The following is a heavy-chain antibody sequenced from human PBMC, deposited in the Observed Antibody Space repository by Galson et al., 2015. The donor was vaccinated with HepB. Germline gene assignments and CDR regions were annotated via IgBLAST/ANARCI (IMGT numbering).Heavy chain of an antibody. J-gene: IGHJ4*02. V-gene: IGHV3-30*02. Sequence: SLRLSCAASGFTFSNYGMHWVRQAPGKGLEWVAFIRYDGSNEYYADSVKGRFTISRDNSKNTLYLQMNSLRAEDTAVYYCAKAMITFGGVIVMDGDYFDYWGQGTLVTVSS. CDR1: GFTFSNYG. CDR2: IRYDGSNE. D-gene: IGHD3-16*02. CDR3: AKAMITFGGVIVMDGDYFDY.